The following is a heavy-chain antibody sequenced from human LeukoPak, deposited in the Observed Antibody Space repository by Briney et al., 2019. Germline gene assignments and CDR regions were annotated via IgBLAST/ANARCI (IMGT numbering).Heavy chain of an antibody. CDR2: IISSSSYI. CDR1: GFTFSSYA. D-gene: IGHD2-2*01. CDR3: ASLDCSSTSCYGNFDY. V-gene: IGHV3-21*01. Sequence: GGSLRLSCAASGFTFSSYAMSWVRQAPGKGLEWVSSIISSSSYIYYADSVKGRFTISRDNAKNSLYLQMNSLRAEDTAVYYCASLDCSSTSCYGNFDYWGQGTLVTVSS. J-gene: IGHJ4*02.